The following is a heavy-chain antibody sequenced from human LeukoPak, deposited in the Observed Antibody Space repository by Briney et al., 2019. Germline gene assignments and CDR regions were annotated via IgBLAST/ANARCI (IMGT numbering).Heavy chain of an antibody. V-gene: IGHV3-73*01. D-gene: IGHD4-17*01. CDR2: IRSRTHDYAT. J-gene: IGHJ3*02. CDR3: TRLTIDYGDYMDGFDI. CDR1: GFTFSGSA. Sequence: GGSLRLSCAASGFTFSGSAMHWVRQASGKGLEWIGRIRSRTHDYATAHPESVKGRFTISRDDLKNTAYLQMNSLKTEDTAVYYCTRLTIDYGDYMDGFDIWGQGTMVAVSS.